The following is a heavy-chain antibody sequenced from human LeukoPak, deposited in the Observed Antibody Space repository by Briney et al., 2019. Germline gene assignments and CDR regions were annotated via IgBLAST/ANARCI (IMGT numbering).Heavy chain of an antibody. CDR2: IRQDGSEK. CDR1: GFTFSSYW. D-gene: IGHD5-12*01. J-gene: IGHJ6*03. V-gene: IGHV3-7*01. Sequence: GGSLRLSCAASGFTFSSYWMSWVRQAPGKGLEWVANIRQDGSEKYYVDSLKGRFTISRDNAKNSLYLQMNSLRAEDTAVYYCARDLQRGYSGYDFLHYYMDVWGKGTTVTISS. CDR3: ARDLQRGYSGYDFLHYYMDV.